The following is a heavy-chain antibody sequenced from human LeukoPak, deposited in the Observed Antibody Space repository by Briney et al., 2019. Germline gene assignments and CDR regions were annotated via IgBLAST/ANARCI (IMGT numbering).Heavy chain of an antibody. CDR1: GFTFSSYG. CDR3: AKDQVGGYVHYYYYYGMDV. J-gene: IGHJ6*02. Sequence: GGSLRLSCAASGFTFSSYGMHWVRQAPGKGLGWVAVISYDGSNKYYADSVKGRFTISRDNSKNTLYLQMNSLRAEDTAVYYCAKDQVGGYVHYYYYYGMDVWGQGTTVTVSS. CDR2: ISYDGSNK. V-gene: IGHV3-30*18. D-gene: IGHD5-12*01.